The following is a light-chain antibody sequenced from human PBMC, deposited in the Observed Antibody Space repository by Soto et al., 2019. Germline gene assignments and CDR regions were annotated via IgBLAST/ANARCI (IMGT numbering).Light chain of an antibody. CDR1: QDIRSS. Sequence: VMTQSPATLSVSTGERVTLSCRASQDIRSSLAWYQQKPGQAPRLPIYGASTRATGVPATFSGSGSGTEFTLSISSLQSEHLGVYYCQQDSSWPLTFGGGTKVEIK. CDR3: QQDSSWPLT. V-gene: IGKV3-15*01. CDR2: GAS. J-gene: IGKJ4*01.